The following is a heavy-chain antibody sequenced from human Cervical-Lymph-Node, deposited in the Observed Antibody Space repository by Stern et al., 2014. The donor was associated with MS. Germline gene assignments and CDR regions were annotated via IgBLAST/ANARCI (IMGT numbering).Heavy chain of an antibody. CDR2: IYTSGST. CDR3: ARVGGDVDAYNVMDV. V-gene: IGHV4-61*01. D-gene: IGHD5-24*01. Sequence: VQLEESGPGLVKPSETLSLTCSVSGGSVNSGSYYWSWIRKPPGKGLEWIGYIYTSGSTAYNPSLKSRVTISVDTSKNQFSLKLSSVTAADTAVYYCARVGGDVDAYNVMDVWGQGTTVSVSS. CDR1: GGSVNSGSYY. J-gene: IGHJ6*02.